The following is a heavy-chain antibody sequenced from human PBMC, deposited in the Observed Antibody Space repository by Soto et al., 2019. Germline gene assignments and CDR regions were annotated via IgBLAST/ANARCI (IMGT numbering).Heavy chain of an antibody. CDR1: GYSCTSYW. J-gene: IGHJ6*02. Sequence: PXEFLKISCKGSGYSCTSYWIGWVGQIPGKGLEWMGIIYPGDSDTRYSPSFQGQVTISADKSISTAYLQWSSLKASDTAMYYCARHPDYSNYQAAGYYYGMDVWGQGTTVTVSS. V-gene: IGHV5-51*01. CDR3: ARHPDYSNYQAAGYYYGMDV. D-gene: IGHD4-4*01. CDR2: IYPGDSDT.